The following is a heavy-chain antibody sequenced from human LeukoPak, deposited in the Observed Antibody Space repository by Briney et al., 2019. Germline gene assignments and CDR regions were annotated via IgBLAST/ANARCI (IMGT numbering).Heavy chain of an antibody. CDR2: IKQDGSEK. CDR1: GFTFSSYW. CDR3: ARGPTRANSSDY. J-gene: IGHJ4*02. D-gene: IGHD2/OR15-2a*01. Sequence: GGSLRLSCAASGFTFSSYWMSWVRQAPGKGLEWVAKIKQDGSEKYYVESVKGRFTLSRDNAKNSLYPQMNSLRAEDTAVYYCARGPTRANSSDYWGQGTLVTVSS. V-gene: IGHV3-7*01.